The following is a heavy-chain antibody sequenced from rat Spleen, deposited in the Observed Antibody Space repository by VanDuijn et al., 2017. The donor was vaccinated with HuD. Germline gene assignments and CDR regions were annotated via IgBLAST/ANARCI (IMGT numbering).Heavy chain of an antibody. CDR2: ISYDGGNT. D-gene: IGHD1-12*01. V-gene: IGHV5-20*01. J-gene: IGHJ2*01. CDR3: AKDLYRDSYALYFDY. Sequence: EVQLVESGGGLVQPGRSMKLSCAASGFTFSSFAMAWVRQAPTKGLEWVASISYDGGNTYYRDSVKGRFTISRDNAKSSLYLQMDSLRSEDTSIYYCAKDLYRDSYALYFDYWGQGVMVTVSS. CDR1: GFTFSSFA.